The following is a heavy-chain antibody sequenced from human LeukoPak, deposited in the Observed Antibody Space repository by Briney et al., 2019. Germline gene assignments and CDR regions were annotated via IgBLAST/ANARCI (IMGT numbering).Heavy chain of an antibody. V-gene: IGHV1-8*03. J-gene: IGHJ5*02. CDR3: ARGPSHGIIWRGYSGRTISNPSVGNWFDP. D-gene: IGHD5-12*01. CDR2: MNPNSGNT. Sequence: GASVKVSCKASGYTFTSYDINWVRQATGQGLEWMGWMNPNSGNTGYAQKFQGRVTITRNTSISTAYMELSSLRSEDTAVYYCARGPSHGIIWRGYSGRTISNPSVGNWFDPWGQGTLVTVSS. CDR1: GYTFTSYD.